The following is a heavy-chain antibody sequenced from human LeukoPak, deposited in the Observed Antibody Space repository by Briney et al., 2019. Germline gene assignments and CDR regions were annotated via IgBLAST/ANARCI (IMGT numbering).Heavy chain of an antibody. CDR3: ARQSWVGSSGWRNEDTYYFDY. J-gene: IGHJ4*02. D-gene: IGHD6-19*01. CDR1: GGSISSSSYY. V-gene: IGHV4-39*01. CDR2: IYYSGST. Sequence: PSESLSLTCTVSGGSISSSSYYWGWIRQPPGKGLEWIGSIYYSGSTYYNPSLKNRVTISVDTSKNQFSLRLTSVTATDTAIYYCARQSWVGSSGWRNEDTYYFDYWGQGTLVTVSS.